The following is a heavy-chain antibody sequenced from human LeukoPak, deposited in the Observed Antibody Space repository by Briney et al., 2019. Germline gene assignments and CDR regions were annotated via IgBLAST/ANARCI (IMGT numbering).Heavy chain of an antibody. D-gene: IGHD1-20*01. CDR3: ARVDDYNYSSFDY. CDR2: INPNNGDT. Sequence: GASVKASCKASGYTFTGHYMHWLRQAPGQGLEWMGWINPNNGDTKYAQNFQGRVTMTTDTSISTAYMELSRLRSDDTVVYYCARVDDYNYSSFDYWGQGTLVTVST. J-gene: IGHJ4*02. V-gene: IGHV1-2*02. CDR1: GYTFTGHY.